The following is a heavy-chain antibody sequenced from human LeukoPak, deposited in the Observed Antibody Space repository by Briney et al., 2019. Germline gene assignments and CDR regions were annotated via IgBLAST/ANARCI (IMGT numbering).Heavy chain of an antibody. V-gene: IGHV4-61*02. Sequence: RSSETLSLTCTVSGGSISSGSYYWSWIRQPAGKGLEWIGRIHTSGSPNYNPSLKSRVTMSLDTSKNQFSLKLSSVTAADTAVYHCAREMVRSGTYVASYDYWGQGTLVTVSS. D-gene: IGHD1-26*01. J-gene: IGHJ4*02. CDR2: IHTSGSP. CDR3: AREMVRSGTYVASYDY. CDR1: GGSISSGSYY.